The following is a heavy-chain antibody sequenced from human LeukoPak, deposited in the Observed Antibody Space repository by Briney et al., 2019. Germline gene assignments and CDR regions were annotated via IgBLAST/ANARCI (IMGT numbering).Heavy chain of an antibody. CDR3: ARVTPWGYFDY. CDR2: IEQDGSDI. J-gene: IGHJ4*02. CDR1: GFTFSNYW. D-gene: IGHD1-26*01. V-gene: IGHV3-7*01. Sequence: GGSLRLSCAASGFTFSNYWMTWFRQAPGKGLERLASIEQDGSDIHYVDSVKGRFTISRDNAKNSVYLQMNSLRVEDTAVYYCARVTPWGYFDYWGQGTLVTVSS.